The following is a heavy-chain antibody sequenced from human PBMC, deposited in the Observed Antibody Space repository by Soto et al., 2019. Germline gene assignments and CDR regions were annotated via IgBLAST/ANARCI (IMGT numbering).Heavy chain of an antibody. CDR1: GFTFSSYA. J-gene: IGHJ4*02. D-gene: IGHD3-22*01. CDR3: AKSLLSSGPWDC. Sequence: EVQLLESGGGLVQPGGSLRLSCAASGFTFSSYAMSWVRQAPGKGLEWVSAISGSGGSTDYSDSVKGRFTISRDNSKNTLYLQMNSLRAEDTAVYYCAKSLLSSGPWDCWGQGTLVTVSS. CDR2: ISGSGGST. V-gene: IGHV3-23*01.